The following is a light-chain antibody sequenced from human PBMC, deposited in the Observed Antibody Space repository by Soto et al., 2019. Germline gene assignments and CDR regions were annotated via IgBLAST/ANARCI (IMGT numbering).Light chain of an antibody. Sequence: VLTQPPSVSGAPGQKITISCTGSSSNIGAGYDVHWYRQFPGAAPKLLISGDNNRPSGVPDRFSGSKSGTSASLAITGLQAEDEADYYCQSYDSSLSRVFGTGTKVTVL. CDR3: QSYDSSLSRV. V-gene: IGLV1-40*01. J-gene: IGLJ1*01. CDR1: SSNIGAGYD. CDR2: GDN.